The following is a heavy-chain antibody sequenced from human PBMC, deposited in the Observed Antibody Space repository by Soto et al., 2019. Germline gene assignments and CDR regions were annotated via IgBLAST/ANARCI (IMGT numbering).Heavy chain of an antibody. CDR1: GGTFSSYA. Sequence: QVQLVQSGAEVKKPGSSVKVSCKASGGTFSSYAISWVRQAPGQGLEWMGGIIPSFGTANYAQKFQGRVTITADESTSTAYMELSSLRSEDTAVYYCARAHIVVVPAAIRYYYYGMDVWGQGTTVTVSS. CDR2: IIPSFGTA. D-gene: IGHD2-2*02. J-gene: IGHJ6*02. CDR3: ARAHIVVVPAAIRYYYYGMDV. V-gene: IGHV1-69*01.